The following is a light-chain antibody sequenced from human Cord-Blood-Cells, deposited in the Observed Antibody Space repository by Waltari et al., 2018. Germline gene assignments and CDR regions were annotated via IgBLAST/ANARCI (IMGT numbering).Light chain of an antibody. Sequence: DIQMTQSPSSLSASVGDRVTITCRASQSISSYLNWYQQKPGKAPKLLIYAASSLQSGVPSRFSGRGSGTDFTLKISRVEAEDVGVYYCMQSIQLPLTFGGGTKVEIK. J-gene: IGKJ4*01. CDR1: QSISSY. CDR3: MQSIQLPLT. V-gene: IGKV1-39*01. CDR2: AAS.